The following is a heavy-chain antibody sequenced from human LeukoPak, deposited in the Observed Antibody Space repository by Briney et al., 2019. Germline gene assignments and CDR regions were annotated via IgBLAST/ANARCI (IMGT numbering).Heavy chain of an antibody. Sequence: SETLSLTCTVSGGSISSYYWSWIRQPPGKGLEWIGYIYYSGSTNHNPSLKSRVTISVDTSKNQFSLKLSSVTAADTAVYYCARVDYYYDSSGDPPDAFDIWGQGTMVTVSS. J-gene: IGHJ3*02. CDR1: GGSISSYY. CDR3: ARVDYYYDSSGDPPDAFDI. D-gene: IGHD3-22*01. V-gene: IGHV4-59*01. CDR2: IYYSGST.